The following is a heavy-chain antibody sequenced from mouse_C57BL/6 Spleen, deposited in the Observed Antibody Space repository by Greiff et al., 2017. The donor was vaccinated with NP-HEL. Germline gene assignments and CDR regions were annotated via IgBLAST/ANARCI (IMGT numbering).Heavy chain of an antibody. CDR1: GYTFTDYY. J-gene: IGHJ1*03. D-gene: IGHD1-1*01. Sequence: VQLQQSGPELVKPGASVKISCKASGYTFTDYYMNWVKQSHGKSLEWIGDINPNNGGTSYNQKFKGKATLTVDKSSSTAYMELRSLTSEDSAVYYCANYYGSSYWYFDVWGTRTTVTVSS. CDR3: ANYYGSSYWYFDV. CDR2: INPNNGGT. V-gene: IGHV1-26*01.